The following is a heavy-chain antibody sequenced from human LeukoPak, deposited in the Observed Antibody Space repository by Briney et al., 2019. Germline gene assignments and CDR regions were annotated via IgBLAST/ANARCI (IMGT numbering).Heavy chain of an antibody. D-gene: IGHD4-17*01. CDR1: GFTFSSYA. J-gene: IGHJ5*02. CDR2: ISSSSSYI. CDR3: ARDGVQATVTNWFDP. V-gene: IGHV3-21*01. Sequence: PGGSLRLSCAASGFTFSSYAMSWVRQAPGKGLEWVSSISSSSSYIYYADSVKGRFTISRDNAKNSLYLQMNSLRAEDTAVYYCARDGVQATVTNWFDPWGQGTLVTVSS.